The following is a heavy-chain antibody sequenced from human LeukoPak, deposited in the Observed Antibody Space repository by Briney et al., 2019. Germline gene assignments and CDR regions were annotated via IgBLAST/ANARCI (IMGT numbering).Heavy chain of an antibody. CDR1: GGSVSSGSYY. D-gene: IGHD3-10*01. V-gene: IGHV4-61*01. CDR3: AREGLATMIRGVIPY. CDR2: IYYSGNT. Sequence: PSETLSLTCTVSGGSVSSGSYYWSRLRQPPGKGLEWIGYIYYSGNTNYYPSLKSRVTISVDTSKNQFSLKLSSVTAADTAVYYCAREGLATMIRGVIPYWGQGTLVTVSS. J-gene: IGHJ4*02.